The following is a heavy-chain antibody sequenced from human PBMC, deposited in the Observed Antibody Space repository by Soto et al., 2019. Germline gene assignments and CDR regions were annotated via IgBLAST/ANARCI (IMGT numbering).Heavy chain of an antibody. V-gene: IGHV3-23*01. J-gene: IGHJ4*02. Sequence: GGSLRLSCAASGFTFRSYAMSWVRQAPGKGLEWVSGISGSGGSTYYADSVKGRFTISRDNAKNSLYLQMNSLRAEDTAVYYCARDLGYYESRGYFDSWCQGTLVTVSP. D-gene: IGHD3-22*01. CDR2: ISGSGGST. CDR1: GFTFRSYA. CDR3: ARDLGYYESRGYFDS.